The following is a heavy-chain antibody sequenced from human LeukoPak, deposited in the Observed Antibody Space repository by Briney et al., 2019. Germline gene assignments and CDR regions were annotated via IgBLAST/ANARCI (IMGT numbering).Heavy chain of an antibody. CDR2: ISYDGSNK. V-gene: IGHV3-30*04. CDR3: AHTSVVVISQNYFDY. CDR1: GFTFSSYA. Sequence: GGSLTLSCAASGFTFSSYAMHWVRQAPGKGLEWVAVISYDGSNKYYADSVKGRFTISRDNSKNTLYLQMNSLRAEDTAVYYCAHTSVVVISQNYFDYWGQGTLVTVSS. J-gene: IGHJ4*02. D-gene: IGHD3-22*01.